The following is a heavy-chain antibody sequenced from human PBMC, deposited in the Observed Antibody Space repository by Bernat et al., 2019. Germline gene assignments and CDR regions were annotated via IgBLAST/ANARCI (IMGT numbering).Heavy chain of an antibody. D-gene: IGHD3-22*01. CDR1: GYTFTSYY. Sequence: QVQLVQSGAEVKKPGASVKVSCKASGYTFTSYYMHWVRQAPGQGLEWMGIINPSVGSTSYAQKFQGRVTMIRDTSTSTVYMELSSLRSEDTAVYYCARGGYYYDSSGYYYYFDYWGQGTLVTVSS. CDR3: ARGGYYYDSSGYYYYFDY. CDR2: INPSVGST. J-gene: IGHJ4*02. V-gene: IGHV1-46*01.